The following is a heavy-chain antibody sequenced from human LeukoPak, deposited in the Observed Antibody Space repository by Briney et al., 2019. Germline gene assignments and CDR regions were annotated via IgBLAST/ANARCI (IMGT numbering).Heavy chain of an antibody. V-gene: IGHV3-30*02. CDR1: GFTFSSYG. J-gene: IGHJ4*02. Sequence: GGSLRLSCAASGFTFSSYGMHWVRQAPGKGLEWVAFIRYDGSNKYYADSVKGRFTISRDNSKNTLYLQMNSPRAEDTAVYYCAKGPGRVTIFGVTRDPDYWGQGTLVTVSS. D-gene: IGHD3-3*01. CDR2: IRYDGSNK. CDR3: AKGPGRVTIFGVTRDPDY.